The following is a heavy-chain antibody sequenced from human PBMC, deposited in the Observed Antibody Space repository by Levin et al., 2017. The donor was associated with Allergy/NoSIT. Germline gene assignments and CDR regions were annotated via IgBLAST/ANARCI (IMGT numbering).Heavy chain of an antibody. D-gene: IGHD3-10*02. V-gene: IGHV3-74*01. Sequence: GESLKISCGASGFTFSNYWMHWVRQAPGKGLVWVSCINSDGSGTNYADFVKGRFTISRDNAKNTLYLQMNSLRAEDTAIYYCARVFVRGVIAHWGQGALVTVSS. CDR2: INSDGSGT. CDR3: ARVFVRGVIAH. J-gene: IGHJ4*02. CDR1: GFTFSNYW.